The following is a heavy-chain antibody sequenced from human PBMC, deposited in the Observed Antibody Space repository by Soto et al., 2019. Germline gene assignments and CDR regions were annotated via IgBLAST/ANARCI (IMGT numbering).Heavy chain of an antibody. CDR1: GYTFTSYA. J-gene: IGHJ4*02. Sequence: ASVKVSCKASGYTFTSYAMHLVRQAPGQRLEWMGWINAGNGNTKYSQKFQGRVTITRDTSASTAYMKLSSLRSEDTAVYYCARVAYDFWSGQYYYFDYWGQGTMVTSP. CDR2: INAGNGNT. D-gene: IGHD3-3*01. CDR3: ARVAYDFWSGQYYYFDY. V-gene: IGHV1-3*01.